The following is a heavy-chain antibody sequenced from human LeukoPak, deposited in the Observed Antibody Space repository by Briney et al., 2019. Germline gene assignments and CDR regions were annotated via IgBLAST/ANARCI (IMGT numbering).Heavy chain of an antibody. Sequence: SETLSLTCTVSGASISSSSYYWGWLRQPPGKGLEWIGSIYYSGSTYYNPSLKSRVTISVDTSKNQFSLKLSSVTAADTAVYNCASHEIGGYNYFDYWGQGTLVTVSS. D-gene: IGHD5-24*01. CDR1: GASISSSSYY. CDR2: IYYSGST. J-gene: IGHJ4*02. V-gene: IGHV4-39*07. CDR3: ASHEIGGYNYFDY.